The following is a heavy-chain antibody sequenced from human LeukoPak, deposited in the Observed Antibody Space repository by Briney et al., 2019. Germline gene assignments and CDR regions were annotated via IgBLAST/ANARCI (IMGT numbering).Heavy chain of an antibody. V-gene: IGHV3-21*01. CDR1: GFTFSIYS. J-gene: IGHJ4*02. CDR2: ISSYSSSI. CDR3: ARDVYCSSTSCPDY. Sequence: PGGSLRLSCAASGFTFSIYSMNWDRQAPGKGLEWVSSISSYSSSIYYADSVKGRFTISRDNPKNSLYLQMNSLRAEDTAVYHCARDVYCSSTSCPDYWGQGTLVTVSS. D-gene: IGHD2-2*01.